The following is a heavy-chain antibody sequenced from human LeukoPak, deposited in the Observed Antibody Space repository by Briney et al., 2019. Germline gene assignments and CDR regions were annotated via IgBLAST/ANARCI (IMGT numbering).Heavy chain of an antibody. V-gene: IGHV3-23*01. Sequence: GGSLRLSCAASGFTFSNYAMSWVRQAPGKGLEWVSAITGSGGNTYYADSVKGRFTISRDSPKNTLYLQMNSLRDEDTAVYYCAKWGDFDVLTGYYVPDFWGQGTLVTVSS. D-gene: IGHD3-9*01. CDR2: ITGSGGNT. CDR3: AKWGDFDVLTGYYVPDF. CDR1: GFTFSNYA. J-gene: IGHJ4*02.